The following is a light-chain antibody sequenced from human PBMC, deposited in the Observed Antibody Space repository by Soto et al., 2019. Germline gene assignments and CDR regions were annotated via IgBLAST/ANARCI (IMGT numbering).Light chain of an antibody. J-gene: IGKJ1*01. CDR3: QQYNHYST. Sequence: DIQMTQSPSTLSASVGDRVTITCRASQSINSWLAWYQQKPGKAPKVLIYAASSLQSGVPPRFSGSRSGTEFTLTISSLQPDDFPTYYCQQYNHYSTFGQGTKVEIK. CDR2: AAS. V-gene: IGKV1-5*01. CDR1: QSINSW.